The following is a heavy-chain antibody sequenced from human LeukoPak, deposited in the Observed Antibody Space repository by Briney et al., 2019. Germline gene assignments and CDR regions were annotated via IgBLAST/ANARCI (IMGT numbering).Heavy chain of an antibody. CDR2: IDQDGSEK. D-gene: IGHD3-3*01. CDR1: GFTFSNYW. CDR3: ARWRGAQSEFEY. J-gene: IGHJ4*02. V-gene: IGHV3-7*01. Sequence: PGGSLRLSCAASGFTFSNYWMAWVRQAPGKGLEWVANIDQDGSEKESVDSVKGRFTISRDNAKNSLYLQMSNLRAEDTAVYCCARWRGAQSEFEYWGQGTLVTVSS.